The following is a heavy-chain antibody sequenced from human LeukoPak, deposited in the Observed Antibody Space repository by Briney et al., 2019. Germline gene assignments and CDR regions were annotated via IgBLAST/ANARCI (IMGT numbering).Heavy chain of an antibody. CDR1: GFTFSSYA. CDR2: ISGSGGST. J-gene: IGHJ4*02. Sequence: PGGSLRLSCAASGFTFSSYAMSWVRQAPGKGLEGVSAISGSGGSTYYADSVKGRFTTSRDNSKNTLYLQMNSLRAEATAVYYCAKDTRSIAAAGTIDYWGQGTLVTVSS. V-gene: IGHV3-23*01. CDR3: AKDTRSIAAAGTIDY. D-gene: IGHD6-13*01.